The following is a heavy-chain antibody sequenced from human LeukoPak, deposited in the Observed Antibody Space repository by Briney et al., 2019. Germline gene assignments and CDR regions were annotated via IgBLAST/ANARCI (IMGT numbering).Heavy chain of an antibody. Sequence: GGSLRLSSAASGFTFSSYRMSWVRQAPGKGLEWVANIKQDGSEKYYVDSVKGRFTISRDNAKNSLYLQMNSLRAEDTAVYYCARYYDSSGYYQYYFDYWGQGTLVTVSS. CDR1: GFTFSSYR. CDR2: IKQDGSEK. CDR3: ARYYDSSGYYQYYFDY. D-gene: IGHD3-22*01. V-gene: IGHV3-7*05. J-gene: IGHJ4*02.